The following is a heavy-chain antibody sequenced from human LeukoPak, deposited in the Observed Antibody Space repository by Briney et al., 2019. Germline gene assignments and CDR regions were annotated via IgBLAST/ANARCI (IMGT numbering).Heavy chain of an antibody. CDR1: GFTFSSHW. J-gene: IGHJ3*02. Sequence: SGGSLRLSCADSGFTFSSHWMHWVRQAPGKGLVWVSRIKYDASSTSYADSVKGRFTISRDNAKNTLYLQMNSLRAEDTAVYYCARADYEGNNWNDDAFDIWGQGTMVTVSS. CDR2: IKYDASST. CDR3: ARADYEGNNWNDDAFDI. V-gene: IGHV3-74*01. D-gene: IGHD1-1*01.